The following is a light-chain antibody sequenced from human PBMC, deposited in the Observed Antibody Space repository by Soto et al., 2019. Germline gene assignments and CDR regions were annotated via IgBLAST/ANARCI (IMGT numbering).Light chain of an antibody. J-gene: IGKJ1*01. V-gene: IGKV1-6*01. CDR1: QGIRKD. CDR3: LQDYNYPRT. Sequence: AIQMTQSPSSLAASLGDRVTITCRASQGIRKDLGWYQVKPGKAPKLLVFAASTLQSGVPSRFRGSASGTDFTLTISSLQPEDFETYYCLQDYNYPRTFGQGTKVDIK. CDR2: AAS.